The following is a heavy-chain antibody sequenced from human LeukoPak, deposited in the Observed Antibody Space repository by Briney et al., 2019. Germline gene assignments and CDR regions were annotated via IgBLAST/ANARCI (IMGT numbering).Heavy chain of an antibody. CDR3: ARRRPAFDY. J-gene: IGHJ4*02. CDR1: GGTFSSYA. CDR2: IIPIFGTA. V-gene: IGHV1-69*05. D-gene: IGHD1-1*01. Sequence: VASVKVSCKASGGTFSSYAISWVRQAPGQGLEWMGGIIPIFGTANYAQKFQGRVTMTRDTSISTAYMELSRLRSDDTAVYYCARRRPAFDYWGQGTLVTVSS.